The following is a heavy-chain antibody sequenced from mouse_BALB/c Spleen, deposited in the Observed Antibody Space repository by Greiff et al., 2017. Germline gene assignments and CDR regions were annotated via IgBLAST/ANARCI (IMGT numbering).Heavy chain of an antibody. J-gene: IGHJ2*01. V-gene: IGHV1S81*02. CDR1: GYTFTSYW. CDR3: ARATTVDY. CDR2: INPSNGRT. Sequence: QVHVKQPGAELVKPGASVKLSCKASGYTFTSYWMHWVKQRPGQGLEWIGEINPSNGRTNYNEKFKSKATLTVDKSSSTAYMQLSSLTSEDSAVYYCARATTVDYWGQGTTRTVSS. D-gene: IGHD1-1*01.